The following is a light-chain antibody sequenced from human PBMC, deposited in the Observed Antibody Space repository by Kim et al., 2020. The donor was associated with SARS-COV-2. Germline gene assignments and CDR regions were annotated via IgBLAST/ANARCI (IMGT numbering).Light chain of an antibody. Sequence: SPGEEATLSCRASQSVSHHLAWYQQKRGQAPRLLIYDASNRATGIPARFSGSGSGTDFNLTINSLEPEDLAVYYCQQRYSWPPLTFGGGTKVDIK. CDR1: QSVSHH. V-gene: IGKV3-11*01. CDR2: DAS. J-gene: IGKJ4*01. CDR3: QQRYSWPPLT.